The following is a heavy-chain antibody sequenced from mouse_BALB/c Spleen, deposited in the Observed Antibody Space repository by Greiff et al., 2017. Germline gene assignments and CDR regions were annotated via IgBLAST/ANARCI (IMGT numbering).Heavy chain of an antibody. J-gene: IGHJ3*01. CDR2: ISYSGST. CDR1: GYSITSDYA. Sequence: EVQLQQSGPGLVKPSQSLSLTCTVTGYSITSDYAWNWIRQFPGNKLEWMGYISYSGSTSYNPSLKSRISITRDTSKNQFFLQLNSVTTEDTATYYCARGATAWFAYWGQGTLVTVSA. V-gene: IGHV3-2*02. CDR3: ARGATAWFAY. D-gene: IGHD1-2*01.